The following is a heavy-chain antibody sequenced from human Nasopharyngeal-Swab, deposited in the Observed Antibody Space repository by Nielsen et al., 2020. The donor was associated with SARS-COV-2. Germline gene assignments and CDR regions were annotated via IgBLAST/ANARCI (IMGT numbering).Heavy chain of an antibody. Sequence: SETLSLTCTVSGGSISSGDYYWSWIRQPPGKGLEWIGYIYYSGSTYYNPSLKSRVTISVDTSKNQFSLKLSSVTAADTAVYYCGRDHAGYYYDSSGAKENYFDYWGQGTLVTVSS. J-gene: IGHJ4*02. CDR3: GRDHAGYYYDSSGAKENYFDY. D-gene: IGHD3-22*01. CDR2: IYYSGST. CDR1: GGSISSGDYY. V-gene: IGHV4-30-4*01.